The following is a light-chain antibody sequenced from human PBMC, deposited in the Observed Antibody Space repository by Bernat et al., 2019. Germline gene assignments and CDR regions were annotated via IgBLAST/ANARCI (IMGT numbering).Light chain of an antibody. Sequence: DIQMTQSPSSLSASVGDRVTITCRASQRISSYLNWYQQKPGKAPKLLIYAASSLQSGVPSRFSGSGSGTDFTLTIKSLQPEDSATYYCQQSYSTPRAFGQGTRLEIK. CDR1: QRISSY. V-gene: IGKV1-39*01. CDR3: QQSYSTPRA. J-gene: IGKJ5*01. CDR2: AAS.